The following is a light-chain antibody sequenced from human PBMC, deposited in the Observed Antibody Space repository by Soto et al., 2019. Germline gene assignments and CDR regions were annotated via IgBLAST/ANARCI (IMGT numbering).Light chain of an antibody. Sequence: EIVLTQSPGTLSLSPGERATLSCRASQSVSSSYLAWYQQKPGQAPRLLIYGASSRATGIPDRFSGSGSGTDFTLTISILEPEDFAVYYCLQYGSSPPVTFGQGTRLVIK. V-gene: IGKV3-20*01. CDR2: GAS. CDR3: LQYGSSPPVT. CDR1: QSVSSSY. J-gene: IGKJ5*01.